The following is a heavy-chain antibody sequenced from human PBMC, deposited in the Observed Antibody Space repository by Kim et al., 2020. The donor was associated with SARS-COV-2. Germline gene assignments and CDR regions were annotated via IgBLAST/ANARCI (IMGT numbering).Heavy chain of an antibody. CDR2: INHSGST. CDR1: GGSFSGYY. D-gene: IGHD6-19*01. Sequence: SETLSLTCAVYGGSFSGYYWSWIRQPPGKGLEWIGEINHSGSTNYNPSLKSRVTISVDTSKNQFSLKLSSVTAADTAVYYCARLLRPKKYSSCWAYWYFDLWGRGTLVTVSS. V-gene: IGHV4-34*01. CDR3: ARLLRPKKYSSCWAYWYFDL. J-gene: IGHJ2*01.